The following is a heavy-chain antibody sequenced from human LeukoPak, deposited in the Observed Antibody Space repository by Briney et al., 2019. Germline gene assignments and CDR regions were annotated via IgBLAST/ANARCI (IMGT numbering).Heavy chain of an antibody. V-gene: IGHV1-2*02. CDR3: ARDKWPGGGSYDY. Sequence: ASVKVPCKASGYTFTGYYMHWVRQAPGQGLEWMGWINPNSGGTNYAQKFQGRVTMTRDTSISTAYMELSRLRSDDTAVYYCARDKWPGGGSYDYWGQGTLVTVSS. D-gene: IGHD1-26*01. J-gene: IGHJ4*02. CDR1: GYTFTGYY. CDR2: INPNSGGT.